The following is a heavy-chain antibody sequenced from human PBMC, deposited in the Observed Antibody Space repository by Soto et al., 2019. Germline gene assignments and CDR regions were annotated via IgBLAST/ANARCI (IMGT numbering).Heavy chain of an antibody. D-gene: IGHD3-22*01. Sequence: GASVKVSCKASGYTFTSYGISWVRQAPGQGLEWMGWISAYNGNTNYAQKLQGRVTMTTDTSTSTAYMELRSLRSDDTAVYCCARVPLRITMRVVVLLGWFDLWGQGTLVTVSA. J-gene: IGHJ5*02. CDR1: GYTFTSYG. V-gene: IGHV1-18*04. CDR2: ISAYNGNT. CDR3: ARVPLRITMRVVVLLGWFDL.